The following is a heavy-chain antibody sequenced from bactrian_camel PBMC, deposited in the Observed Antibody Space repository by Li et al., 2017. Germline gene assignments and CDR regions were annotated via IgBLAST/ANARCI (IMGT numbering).Heavy chain of an antibody. CDR1: GYIISSCG. V-gene: IGHV3S53*01. CDR2: IASDGTT. J-gene: IGHJ6*01. D-gene: IGHD1*01. Sequence: VQLVESGGDSVQAGGSLKLSCVASGYIISSCGMGWYRLAPGKERELVSTIASDGTTTYADSVKGRFTISEDDAKYILYLEMSALQPEDSGVYCCAAAPFMAWVAPPSEVARLGASGYWGQGTQVTVS. CDR3: AAAPFMAWVAPPSEVARLGASGY.